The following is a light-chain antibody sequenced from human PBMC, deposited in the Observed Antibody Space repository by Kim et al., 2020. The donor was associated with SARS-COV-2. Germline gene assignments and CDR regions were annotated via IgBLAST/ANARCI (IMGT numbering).Light chain of an antibody. CDR3: QSYDSDNHVV. CDR1: TGSIASNY. CDR2: EDK. Sequence: KTVTVSCTRSTGSIASNYVQWYQQRPDSAPTTVIYEDKQRPSGVPDRFSGSIDISSNSASLTISGLKTEDEADFYCQSYDSDNHVVFGGGTQLTVL. J-gene: IGLJ2*01. V-gene: IGLV6-57*03.